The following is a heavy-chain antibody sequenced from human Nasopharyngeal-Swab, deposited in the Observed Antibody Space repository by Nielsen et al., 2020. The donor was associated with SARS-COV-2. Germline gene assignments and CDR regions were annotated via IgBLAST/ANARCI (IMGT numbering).Heavy chain of an antibody. CDR2: ISYDGSNK. Sequence: WLRQSPGKGLEWVAVISYDGSNKYYADSVKGRFTISRDNSKNTLYLQMNSLRAEDTAVYYCAKDRSRGIFGVVIITYYFDYWGQGTLVTVSS. CDR3: AKDRSRGIFGVVIITYYFDY. J-gene: IGHJ4*02. V-gene: IGHV3-30*18. D-gene: IGHD3-3*02.